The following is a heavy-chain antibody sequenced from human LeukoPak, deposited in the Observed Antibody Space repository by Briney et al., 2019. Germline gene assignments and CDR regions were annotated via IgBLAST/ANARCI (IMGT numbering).Heavy chain of an antibody. V-gene: IGHV4-34*01. J-gene: IGHJ5*02. Sequence: SETLSLTCAVYGGSFSGYYWSWIRQPPGKGLEWIGEINHSGSTYYNPSLKSRVTISVDTSKNQFSLKLNSVTAADTAVYYCARIYSSSWFLNWFDPWGQGTLVTVSS. CDR3: ARIYSSSWFLNWFDP. CDR1: GGSFSGYY. CDR2: INHSGST. D-gene: IGHD6-13*01.